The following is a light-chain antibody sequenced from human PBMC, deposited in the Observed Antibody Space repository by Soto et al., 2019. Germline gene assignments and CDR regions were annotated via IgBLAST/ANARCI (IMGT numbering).Light chain of an antibody. CDR3: QRYGSSPPWT. CDR2: DAS. V-gene: IGKV3D-20*01. J-gene: IGKJ1*01. Sequence: EIVLTQSPDTLSLSPGDRATLSCGASQSVNSGFLAWYQQKPGLAPRLLIYDASSRATGIPDRFSGSGSGTDFTLTISRPEPEDFAVYYCQRYGSSPPWTFGQGTKVEI. CDR1: QSVNSGF.